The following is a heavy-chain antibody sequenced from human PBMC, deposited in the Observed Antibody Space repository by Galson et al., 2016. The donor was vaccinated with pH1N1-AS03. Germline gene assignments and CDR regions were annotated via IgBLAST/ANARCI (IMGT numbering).Heavy chain of an antibody. CDR2: ITGSGRTT. V-gene: IGHV3-23*01. CDR3: AKDLRSKIKVSGFDY. Sequence: SLRLSCAASGFTFSSFVMSWVRQAPGKGLEWVAAITGSGRTTYYGDSVKGRFTVSRDNSNNTLYLELNSLRAGDTAIYYCAKDLRSKIKVSGFDYWGQGALVTVSS. CDR1: GFTFSSFV. D-gene: IGHD5/OR15-5a*01. J-gene: IGHJ4*02.